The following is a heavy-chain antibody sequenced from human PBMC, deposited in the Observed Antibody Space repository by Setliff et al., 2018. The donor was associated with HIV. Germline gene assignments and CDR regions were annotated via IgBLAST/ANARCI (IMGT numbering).Heavy chain of an antibody. D-gene: IGHD5-12*01. CDR3: ARGPLYGYDRGYFDC. CDR1: GGSFNTYG. J-gene: IGHJ4*02. V-gene: IGHV1-69*10. CDR2: ITPIASVP. Sequence: SVKVSCKASGGSFNTYGIPWVRQAPGQGLEWMGGITPIASVPNYSQRFQDRLTITADESTTTVYMDISSLRSEDTAQYYCARGPLYGYDRGYFDCWGQGTLVTVSS.